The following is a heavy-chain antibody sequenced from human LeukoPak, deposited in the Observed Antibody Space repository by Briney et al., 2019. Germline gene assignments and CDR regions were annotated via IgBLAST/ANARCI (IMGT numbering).Heavy chain of an antibody. D-gene: IGHD5-12*01. Sequence: SVKVSCKASGGTFSSYTISWVRQAPGQGLEWMGRIIPILGIANYAQKFQGRVTITADKSTSTAYMELSSLRSEDTAVYYCARGPKYSGYDYGDCYYYYMDVWGKGTTVTVSS. V-gene: IGHV1-69*02. J-gene: IGHJ6*03. CDR1: GGTFSSYT. CDR3: ARGPKYSGYDYGDCYYYYMDV. CDR2: IIPILGIA.